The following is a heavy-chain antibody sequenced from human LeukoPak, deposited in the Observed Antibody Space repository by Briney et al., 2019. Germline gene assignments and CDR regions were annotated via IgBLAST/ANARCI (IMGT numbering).Heavy chain of an antibody. D-gene: IGHD2-2*01. Sequence: PGGSLRLSCAASGFTFSSYSMNWVRQAPGKGLEWVSSISSSSSYIYYADSVKGRFTISRDNAKNSLYLQMNSLRVEDTAVYYCARDPSPRTSYYYYYMDVWGKGTTVTVSS. CDR3: ARDPSPRTSYYYYYMDV. CDR2: ISSSSSYI. CDR1: GFTFSSYS. V-gene: IGHV3-21*01. J-gene: IGHJ6*03.